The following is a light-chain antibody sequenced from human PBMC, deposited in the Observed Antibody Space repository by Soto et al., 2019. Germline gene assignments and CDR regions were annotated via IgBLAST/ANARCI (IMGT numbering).Light chain of an antibody. J-gene: IGKJ3*01. V-gene: IGKV1-9*01. CDR1: QDVSRY. Sequence: DIQLTQSPAFLSASVGDRVTITCRASQDVSRYLAWYQQKPGKAPNLLIYAASTLRSGVPSRFSGSGPEKEFTLTSSSLQLEYYATYYRHQLNRYVLAFGAGTKVDI. CDR3: HQLNRYVLA. CDR2: AAS.